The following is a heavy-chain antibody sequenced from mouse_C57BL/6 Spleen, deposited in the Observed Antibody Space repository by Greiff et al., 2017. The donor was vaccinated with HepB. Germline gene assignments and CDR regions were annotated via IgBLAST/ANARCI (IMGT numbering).Heavy chain of an antibody. CDR2: IDPANGNT. J-gene: IGHJ4*01. V-gene: IGHV14-3*01. CDR1: GFNIKNTY. CDR3: ASPHYYGSKFYAMDY. Sequence: VQLQQSVAELVRPGASVKLSCTASGFNIKNTYMHWVKQRPEQSLEWIGRIDPANGNTKYAPKFQGKATITADTSSNTAYLQLSSLTSEDTAIYYCASPHYYGSKFYAMDYWGQGTSVTVSS. D-gene: IGHD1-1*01.